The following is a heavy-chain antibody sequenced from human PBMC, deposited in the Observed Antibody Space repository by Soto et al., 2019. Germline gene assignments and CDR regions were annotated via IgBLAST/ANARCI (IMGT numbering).Heavy chain of an antibody. V-gene: IGHV1-69*12. D-gene: IGHD2-2*01. CDR3: ARGGDIVLVPTDISWFDP. J-gene: IGHJ5*02. CDR2: IIPMFGSA. CDR1: GGTFSNYA. Sequence: QVQLVQSGAEVKKPGSSVKVSCKASGGTFSNYAISWVRQAPGQGLEWMGGIIPMFGSANYAQKFQGRVTITAEESTSTAYMELSSLGSEDTAVYYCARGGDIVLVPTDISWFDPWGQGTLVTVSS.